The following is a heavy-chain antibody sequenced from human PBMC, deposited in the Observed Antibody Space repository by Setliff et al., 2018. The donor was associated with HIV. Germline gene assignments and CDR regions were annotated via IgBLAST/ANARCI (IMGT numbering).Heavy chain of an antibody. CDR3: ARDSSIWYLNGDGWFDP. D-gene: IGHD6-13*01. Sequence: SETLSLTCTVSGGSISNYYWSWIRQPAEKGLEWIGRIYSSGRTNYNPSLKSRVTMSLDTSKNQFSLTLSSVTAADTAFYYCARDSSIWYLNGDGWFDPWGQGTLVTAPQ. CDR1: GGSISNYY. CDR2: IYSSGRT. V-gene: IGHV4-4*07. J-gene: IGHJ5*02.